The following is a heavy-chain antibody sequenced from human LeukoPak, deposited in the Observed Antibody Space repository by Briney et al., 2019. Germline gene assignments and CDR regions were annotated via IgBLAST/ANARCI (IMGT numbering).Heavy chain of an antibody. J-gene: IGHJ4*02. CDR1: GFTFSSYS. V-gene: IGHV3-21*01. CDR2: IGATSGFT. Sequence: GGSLRLSCAASGFTFSSYSMNWVRQAPGKGLEWVSSIGATSGFTYADSAKGRFIFSRDNAKNSVYLQMNGLRVEDTAVYYCARDGYTGYDRRGFAYYWGQGTLLTVSS. CDR3: ARDGYTGYDRRGFAYY. D-gene: IGHD5-12*01.